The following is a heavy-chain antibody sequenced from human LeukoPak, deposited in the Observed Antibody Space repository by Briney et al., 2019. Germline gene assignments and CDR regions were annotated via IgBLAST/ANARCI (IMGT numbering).Heavy chain of an antibody. CDR3: ARDTGSLGFDY. CDR1: GFTVSNNY. CDR2: IYSGGST. J-gene: IGHJ4*02. D-gene: IGHD3-16*02. Sequence: PGGSLRLSCAASGFTVSNNYMTWVRQAPGKGLEWVSVIYSGGSTYYADSVKGRFTISRDNSKNSLYLQMNILRAEDTAVYYCARDTGSLGFDYWGQGTLVTVSS. V-gene: IGHV3-66*01.